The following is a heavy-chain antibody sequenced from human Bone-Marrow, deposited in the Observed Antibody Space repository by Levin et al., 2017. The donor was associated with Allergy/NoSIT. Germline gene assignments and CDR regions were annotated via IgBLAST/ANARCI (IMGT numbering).Heavy chain of an antibody. D-gene: IGHD2-2*01. J-gene: IGHJ5*02. Sequence: GESLKISCKASGYTFTSYDINWVRQATGQGLEWMGWMNPNSGNTGYAQKFQGRVTMTRNTSISTIYMELSSLRSDDTAVYYCARGVVVVPAVKNWFDPWGQGTLVTVSS. CDR3: ARGVVVVPAVKNWFDP. CDR2: MNPNSGNT. CDR1: GYTFTSYD. V-gene: IGHV1-8*01.